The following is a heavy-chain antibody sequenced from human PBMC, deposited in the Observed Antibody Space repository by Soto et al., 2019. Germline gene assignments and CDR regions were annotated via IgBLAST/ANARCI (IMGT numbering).Heavy chain of an antibody. J-gene: IGHJ6*02. CDR2: ISAYNGNT. Sequence: QVQLVQSGAEVKKPGASVKVSCKASGYTFTSYGISWVRQAPGQGLERMGWISAYNGNTNDAQKSQGRVTMTTDTPTSTAYMELRSLRSDDTAVYYCARDRGAYGMDVWGQGTTVTVSS. CDR1: GYTFTSYG. V-gene: IGHV1-18*01. CDR3: ARDRGAYGMDV.